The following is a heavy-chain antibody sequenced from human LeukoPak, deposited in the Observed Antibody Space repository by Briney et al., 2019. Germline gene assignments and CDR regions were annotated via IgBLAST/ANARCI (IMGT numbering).Heavy chain of an antibody. V-gene: IGHV3-30-3*01. CDR2: ISYDGGKK. CDR1: GFPFSTYA. CDR3: ARGGYGGTRRSYYFDY. D-gene: IGHD4-23*01. J-gene: IGHJ4*02. Sequence: PGRSLKLSCAASGFPFSTYAMHWVRQAPGKGLEWVAVISYDGGKKYYADSVKGRFTISRDNSKNTLYLQMNSLRTEDTAVYYCARGGYGGTRRSYYFDYWGQGTLVTVSS.